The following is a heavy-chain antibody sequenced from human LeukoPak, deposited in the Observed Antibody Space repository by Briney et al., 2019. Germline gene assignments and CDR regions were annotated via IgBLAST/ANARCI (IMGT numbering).Heavy chain of an antibody. CDR3: AKGGDYYGSGSPFDY. J-gene: IGHJ4*02. CDR1: GFTFSNAW. CDR2: IKSKTDGGTT. V-gene: IGHV3-15*01. Sequence: GGSLRLSCAASGFTFSNAWMSWVRQAPGKGLEWVGRIKSKTDGGTTDYAAPVKGRFTISRDDSKNTLYLQMNSLKTEDTAVYYCAKGGDYYGSGSPFDYWGQGTLVTVSS. D-gene: IGHD3-10*01.